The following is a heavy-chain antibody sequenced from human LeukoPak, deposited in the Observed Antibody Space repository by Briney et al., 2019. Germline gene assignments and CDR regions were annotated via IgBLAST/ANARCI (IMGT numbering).Heavy chain of an antibody. J-gene: IGHJ3*02. CDR1: GGSISSYY. D-gene: IGHD5-12*01. V-gene: IGHV4-59*01. Sequence: NSSETLSLTCTVSGGSISSYYWSWIRQPPGKGLEWIGYIYYSGSTNYNPSLKSRVTISVDTSKNQFSLKLSSVTAADTAVYYCARAGDIVATPDAFDIWGQGTMVTVSS. CDR3: ARAGDIVATPDAFDI. CDR2: IYYSGST.